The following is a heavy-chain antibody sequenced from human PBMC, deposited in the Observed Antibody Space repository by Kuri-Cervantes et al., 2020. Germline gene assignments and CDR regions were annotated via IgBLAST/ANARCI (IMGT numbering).Heavy chain of an antibody. CDR1: GFSFSSYW. Sequence: GGSLRLSCAASGFSFSSYWMSWVRQTPGKGLEWVANIKQDGSEKYYVDSVKGRFTISRDNAKNSLYLQMNSLRAEDTAVYYCARDKGWFGNSNDYWGQGTLVTVSS. CDR2: IKQDGSEK. V-gene: IGHV3-7*01. D-gene: IGHD3-10*01. CDR3: ARDKGWFGNSNDY. J-gene: IGHJ4*02.